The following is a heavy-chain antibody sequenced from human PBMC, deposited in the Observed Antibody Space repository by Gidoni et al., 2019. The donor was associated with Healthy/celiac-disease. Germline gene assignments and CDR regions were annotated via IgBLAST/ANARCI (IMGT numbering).Heavy chain of an antibody. CDR3: ARHVFLRTTLHFDY. D-gene: IGHD1-1*01. J-gene: IGHJ4*02. CDR2: IYYSGST. CDR1: GGSISSSSYY. V-gene: IGHV4-39*01. Sequence: QLQLQESGPGLVKPSETLSLPCTVSGGSISSSSYYWGWIRQPPGKGLEWIGSIYYSGSTYYNPSLKSRVTISVDTSKNQFSLKLSSVTAADTAVYYCARHVFLRTTLHFDYWGQGTLVTVSS.